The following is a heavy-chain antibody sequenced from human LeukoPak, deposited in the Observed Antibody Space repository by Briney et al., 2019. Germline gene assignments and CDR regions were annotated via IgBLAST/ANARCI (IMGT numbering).Heavy chain of an antibody. CDR3: ARDVGGTVLGYYDSSKGDYFDY. D-gene: IGHD3-22*01. Sequence: ASETLSLTCTVSGGSISSYYWSWIRQPPGKGLEWVSGINWNGGSTGYADSVKGRFTISRDNAKNSLYLQMNSLRAEDTALYYCARDVGGTVLGYYDSSKGDYFDYWGQGTLVTVSS. J-gene: IGHJ4*02. V-gene: IGHV3-20*04. CDR2: INWNGGST. CDR1: GGSISSYY.